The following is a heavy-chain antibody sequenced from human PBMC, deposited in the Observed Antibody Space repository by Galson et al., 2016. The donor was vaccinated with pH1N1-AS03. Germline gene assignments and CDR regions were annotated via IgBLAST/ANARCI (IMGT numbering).Heavy chain of an antibody. Sequence: SVKVSCKASGYTFTGFYVHWVRQAPGQGLEWMGWIDPNNGVTNYAQQFQAWVTMTGDTSISTAYMELYGLKSDDTAVYYCARDPRGPCSSATCATTYYFGMDVWGQGTTVIVSS. D-gene: IGHD1-26*01. CDR2: IDPNNGVT. CDR1: GYTFTGFY. V-gene: IGHV1-2*04. J-gene: IGHJ6*02. CDR3: ARDPRGPCSSATCATTYYFGMDV.